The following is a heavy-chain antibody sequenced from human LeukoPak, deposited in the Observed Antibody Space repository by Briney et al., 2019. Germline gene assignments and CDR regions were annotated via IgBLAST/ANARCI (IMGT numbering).Heavy chain of an antibody. CDR1: GFTFSSYA. CDR3: AKEDYDILTGYYWGGGVGMDV. D-gene: IGHD3-9*01. V-gene: IGHV3-23*01. CDR2: ISGSGGST. J-gene: IGHJ6*02. Sequence: GGSLRLSCAASGFTFSSYAMSWVRQARGRGLERVSAISGSGGSTYYADSVKGRFTISRDNSKNTLYLQMNSLRAEDTAVYYCAKEDYDILTGYYWGGGVGMDVWGQGTTVTVSS.